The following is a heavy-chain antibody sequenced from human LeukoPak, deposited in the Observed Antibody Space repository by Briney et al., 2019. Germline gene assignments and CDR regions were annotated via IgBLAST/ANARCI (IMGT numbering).Heavy chain of an antibody. V-gene: IGHV3-21*01. J-gene: IGHJ3*02. CDR2: ISSSSSYI. CDR1: GFTFSSYG. Sequence: GGSLRLSCATSGFTFSSYGMHWVRQAPGKGLEWVSSISSSSSYIYYADSVKGRFTISRDNAKNSVYLEMNSLRAEDTAVYYCARSGRGYDDAFDIWGQGTMVTVSS. D-gene: IGHD5-12*01. CDR3: ARSGRGYDDAFDI.